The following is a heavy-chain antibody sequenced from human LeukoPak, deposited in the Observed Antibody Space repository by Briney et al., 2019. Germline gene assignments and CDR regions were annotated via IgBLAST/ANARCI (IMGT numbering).Heavy chain of an antibody. J-gene: IGHJ3*02. Sequence: PGGSLRLSCAASEFTFSTYGMHWVRQAPGKGLEWVAVISPDGSNNDYADSVKGRFTISRDNSKNTLFLQLNSLRPEDTAVYYCAKERAYFDAFDIWGQGTMVTVSS. CDR1: EFTFSTYG. CDR3: AKERAYFDAFDI. D-gene: IGHD2/OR15-2a*01. CDR2: ISPDGSNN. V-gene: IGHV3-30*18.